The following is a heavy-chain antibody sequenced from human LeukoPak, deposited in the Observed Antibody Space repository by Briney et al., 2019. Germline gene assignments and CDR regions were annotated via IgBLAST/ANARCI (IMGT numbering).Heavy chain of an antibody. D-gene: IGHD6-25*01. CDR2: ISGTDGST. Sequence: PGGSLRLSCVTSGFTFSIYALSWVRQAPGKGLGWVSAISGTDGSTYYADSVKGRFTISRDNSKNTLYLQMNSLRVEDTAVHYCAKPSAAAAVDYWGQGTLVTVSS. V-gene: IGHV3-23*01. J-gene: IGHJ4*02. CDR3: AKPSAAAAVDY. CDR1: GFTFSIYA.